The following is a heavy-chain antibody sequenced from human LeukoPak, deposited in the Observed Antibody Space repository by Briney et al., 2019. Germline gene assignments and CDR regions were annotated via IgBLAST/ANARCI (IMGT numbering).Heavy chain of an antibody. D-gene: IGHD3-10*01. V-gene: IGHV3-7*03. CDR2: IKQDGSEK. Sequence: GGSLRLSSAASGFTFSSYWMSWVRQAPGKGLEWVANIKQDGSEKYYVDSVKGRFTISRDNAKNSLYLQMNSLRAEDTAVYYCARDGYYYGSGSYPGTVDDAFDIWGQGTMVTVSS. J-gene: IGHJ3*02. CDR1: GFTFSSYW. CDR3: ARDGYYYGSGSYPGTVDDAFDI.